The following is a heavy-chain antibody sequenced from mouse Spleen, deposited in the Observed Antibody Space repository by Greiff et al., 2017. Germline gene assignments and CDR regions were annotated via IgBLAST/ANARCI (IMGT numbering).Heavy chain of an antibody. V-gene: IGHV1-69*01. CDR1: GYTFTSYW. CDR2: IDPSDSYT. CDR3: ARGEGWSRFAY. Sequence: QVHVKQPGAELVMPGASVKLSCKASGYTFTSYWMHWVKQRPGQGLEWIGEIDPSDSYTNYNQKFKGKATLTVDKSSSTAYMQLSSLTSEDSAVYYCARGEGWSRFAYWGQGTLVTVSA. D-gene: IGHD2-3*01. J-gene: IGHJ3*01.